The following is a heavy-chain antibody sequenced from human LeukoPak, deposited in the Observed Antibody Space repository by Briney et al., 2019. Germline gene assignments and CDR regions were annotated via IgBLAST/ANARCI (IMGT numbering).Heavy chain of an antibody. V-gene: IGHV4-31*03. CDR3: ARGDY. Sequence: PSETLSLTCTVSGASINSAGYYWSWIRQLPGKGLEWIGYISYTGSTYYNPSLKSRVIISRDASKNQFSLKLSPVTAADTAIYYCARGDYWGQGTLVTVSS. J-gene: IGHJ4*02. CDR2: ISYTGST. CDR1: GASINSAGYY.